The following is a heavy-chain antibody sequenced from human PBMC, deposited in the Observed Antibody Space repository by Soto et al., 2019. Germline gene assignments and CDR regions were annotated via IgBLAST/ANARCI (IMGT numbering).Heavy chain of an antibody. CDR1: GFTFSSYG. Sequence: GGSLRLSCAASGFTFSSYGMHWVRQAPGKGLEWVAVISYDANNKYYVDSVKGRFTISRDNSKNTLYLQMNSLRAEDTAVYYCAKGVWIYYYGMDVWGQGTTVTVSS. V-gene: IGHV3-30*18. CDR3: AKGVWIYYYGMDV. J-gene: IGHJ6*02. CDR2: ISYDANNK. D-gene: IGHD2-8*01.